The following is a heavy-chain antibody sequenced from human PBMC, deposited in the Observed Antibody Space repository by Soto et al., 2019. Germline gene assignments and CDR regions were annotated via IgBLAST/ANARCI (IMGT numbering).Heavy chain of an antibody. D-gene: IGHD6-13*01. V-gene: IGHV3-48*03. CDR2: ISMSGNIK. CDR3: ARDTMRASAAASLDY. Sequence: GGSLRLSCAASGFTFSSFEFIWVRQAPGKGLQRISYISMSGNIKRYADSVKGRFTISRDNAKNSVYLQISSLRADDTAVYYCARDTMRASAAASLDYWGQGTLVTVSS. CDR1: GFTFSSFE. J-gene: IGHJ4*02.